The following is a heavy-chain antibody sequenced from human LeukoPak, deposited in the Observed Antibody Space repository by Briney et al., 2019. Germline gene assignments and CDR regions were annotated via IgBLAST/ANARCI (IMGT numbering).Heavy chain of an antibody. D-gene: IGHD5-18*01. CDR1: GGSFSGYY. CDR2: INHSGST. CDR3: ARGAVDTAMARFDY. J-gene: IGHJ4*02. V-gene: IGHV4-34*01. Sequence: SETLSLTCAVYGGSFSGYYWSWIRQPPGKGLEWIGEINHSGSTNYNPSLKSRVTISVDTSKNQFSLKLSSVTAADTAVYYCARGAVDTAMARFDYWGQGTLVTVSS.